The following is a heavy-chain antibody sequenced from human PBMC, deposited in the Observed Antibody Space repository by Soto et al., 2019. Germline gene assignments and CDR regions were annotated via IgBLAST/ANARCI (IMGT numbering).Heavy chain of an antibody. CDR2: ISAYNGNT. CDR1: GYTFTSYG. CDR3: ARDEAYKWNDGGWFDP. D-gene: IGHD1-1*01. Sequence: QVQLVQSGAEVKKPGASVKVSCKASGYTFTSYGLSWVRQASGQGLEWMGWISAYNGNTKYAQKLQGRVTMTTDTSTSTAYMELRSLRSDDTAVYYFARDEAYKWNDGGWFDPWGQGTLVTVSS. V-gene: IGHV1-18*01. J-gene: IGHJ5*02.